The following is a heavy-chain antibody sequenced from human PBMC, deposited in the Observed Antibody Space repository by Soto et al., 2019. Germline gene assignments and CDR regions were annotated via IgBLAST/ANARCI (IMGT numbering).Heavy chain of an antibody. D-gene: IGHD6-13*01. V-gene: IGHV4-30-4*01. CDR2: IYYSGST. CDR3: ARVTGIAAAGTWWFDP. CDR1: GGSISSGDYY. J-gene: IGHJ5*02. Sequence: TLSLTCTVSGGSISSGDYYWSWIRQPPGKGLEWIGYIYYSGSTYYNPSLKSRVTISVDTSKNQFSLKLSSVTAADTAVYYCARVTGIAAAGTWWFDPWGQGTLVTVSS.